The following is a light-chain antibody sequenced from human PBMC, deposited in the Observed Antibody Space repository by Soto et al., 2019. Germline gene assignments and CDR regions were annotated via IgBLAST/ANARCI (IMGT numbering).Light chain of an antibody. CDR2: GNN. CDR3: QSHDTSLSGSRV. CDR1: SSNIGAGYD. Sequence: QSVLTQPPSVSGAPGQRVTISCTGSSSNIGAGYDVHWYQQVPGTAPKLLMYGNNNRPSGVPDRFSGSKSGTSASLAITGLQAEDEADYYCQSHDTSLSGSRVFGGGTKLTVL. J-gene: IGLJ2*01. V-gene: IGLV1-40*01.